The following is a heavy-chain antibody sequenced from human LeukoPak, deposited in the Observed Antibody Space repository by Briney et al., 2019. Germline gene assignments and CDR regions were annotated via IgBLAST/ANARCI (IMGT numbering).Heavy chain of an antibody. CDR1: GGTFSSYA. CDR3: ARAGIAAAIFDY. D-gene: IGHD6-13*01. V-gene: IGHV1-69*04. J-gene: IGHJ4*02. Sequence: SVTVSCKASGGTFSSYAISWVRQAPGQGLEWMGRIIPILGIANYAQKFQGRVTITADKSTSTAYMELSSLRSEDTAVYYCARAGIAAAIFDYWGQGTLVTVSS. CDR2: IIPILGIA.